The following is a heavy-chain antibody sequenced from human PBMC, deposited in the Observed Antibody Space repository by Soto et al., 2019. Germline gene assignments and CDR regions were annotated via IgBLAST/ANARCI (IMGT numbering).Heavy chain of an antibody. J-gene: IGHJ4*02. D-gene: IGHD3-16*01. V-gene: IGHV3-23*01. CDR3: ARMGADALTQIDF. CDR2: ISGSGGST. CDR1: RKTFYSYA. Sequence: ARASCRKTFYSYAVSVSHQKPGKGLEWFSSISGSGGSTYDAVSVKGRFTVSRDNSKNTLYLQVNSLRAEDTAVFYCARMGADALTQIDFWGEGTSVTVSS.